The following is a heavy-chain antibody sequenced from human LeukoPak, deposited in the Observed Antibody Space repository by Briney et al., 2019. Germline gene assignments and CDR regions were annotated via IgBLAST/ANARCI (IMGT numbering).Heavy chain of an antibody. CDR1: GGSINNYH. CDR3: AREVIAAAGLG. Sequence: SETLSLTCAVSGGSINNYHWIWIRQPAGRGLEWIGRIYSSGSTDYNPSLKSRVTMSVDTSKNQFSLRLNSVTAADTAVYYCAREVIAAAGLGWGRGTLVTVSS. CDR2: IYSSGST. V-gene: IGHV4-4*07. J-gene: IGHJ4*02. D-gene: IGHD6-13*01.